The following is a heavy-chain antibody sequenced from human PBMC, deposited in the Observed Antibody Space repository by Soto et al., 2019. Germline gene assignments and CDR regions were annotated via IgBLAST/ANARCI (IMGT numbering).Heavy chain of an antibody. D-gene: IGHD3-22*01. CDR3: AKDIASGSGYHFDY. J-gene: IGHJ4*02. CDR1: GFTFSSYA. CDR2: ISGSGGST. V-gene: IGHV3-23*01. Sequence: GGSLRLSCAASGFTFSSYAMSWVRQAPGKGLEWVSAISGSGGSTYYADSVKGRFTISRDNSKNTLYLQMSSLRAEDTAVYYCAKDIASGSGYHFDYWGQGTLVTVSS.